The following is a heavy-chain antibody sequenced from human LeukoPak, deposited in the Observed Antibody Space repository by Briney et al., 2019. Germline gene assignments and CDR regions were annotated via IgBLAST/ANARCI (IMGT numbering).Heavy chain of an antibody. Sequence: ASVKVSCKASGYTFTSYGISWVRQAPGQGLEWMGWISAYDGNTNYAQKRQGRVTMTTDTSTSTAYMELRSLRSDDTAAYYCARDCSVYCSSISCCFRAFDIWGQGTMVTVSS. V-gene: IGHV1-18*01. CDR1: GYTFTSYG. D-gene: IGHD2-2*01. CDR2: ISAYDGNT. J-gene: IGHJ3*02. CDR3: ARDCSVYCSSISCCFRAFDI.